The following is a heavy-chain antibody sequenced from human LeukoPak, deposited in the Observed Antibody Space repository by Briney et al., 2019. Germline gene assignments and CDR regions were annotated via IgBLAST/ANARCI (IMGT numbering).Heavy chain of an antibody. CDR1: GYTFTSYG. V-gene: IGHV1-18*01. CDR3: ARDLIRLVGATTFGY. Sequence: ASVKVSCKASGYTFTSYGISWVRQAPGQGLEWMGWISAYNGNTNYAQKLQGRVTMTTDTSTSPAYLELRSLGCDDKAVYYCARDLIRLVGATTFGYLGEGTLVTVSS. D-gene: IGHD1-26*01. CDR2: ISAYNGNT. J-gene: IGHJ4*02.